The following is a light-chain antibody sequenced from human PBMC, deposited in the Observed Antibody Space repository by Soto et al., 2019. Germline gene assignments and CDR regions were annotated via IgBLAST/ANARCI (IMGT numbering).Light chain of an antibody. CDR1: NSNLGAGYD. CDR2: GNR. V-gene: IGLV1-40*01. Sequence: QSVLTQPPSVSGAPGQRVTISCTGNNSNLGAGYDVHWYQQLPGAAPKLVIFGNRNRPSGVPERFSGSKSGTSASLAITGLQAEDEADYYCNSYAGTNNYVFGTGTKLTVL. CDR3: NSYAGTNNYV. J-gene: IGLJ1*01.